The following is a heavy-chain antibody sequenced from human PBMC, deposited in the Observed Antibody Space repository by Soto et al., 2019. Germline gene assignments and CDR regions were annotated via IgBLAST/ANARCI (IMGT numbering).Heavy chain of an antibody. CDR3: ARDPPIFGVVSPPRYYYYGMDV. D-gene: IGHD3-3*01. J-gene: IGHJ6*02. V-gene: IGHV1-46*01. CDR2: INPSGGST. Sequence: ASVKVSCKASGYTFTSYYMHWVRQAPGQVLEWMGIINPSGGSTSYAQKFQGRVTMTRDTSTSTVYMVRSSLRSDDTAVYYCARDPPIFGVVSPPRYYYYGMDVWGQGTTVNVSS. CDR1: GYTFTSYY.